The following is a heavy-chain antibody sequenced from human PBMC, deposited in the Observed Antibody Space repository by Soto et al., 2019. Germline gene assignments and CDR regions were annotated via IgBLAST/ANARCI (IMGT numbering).Heavy chain of an antibody. Sequence: QVQLVQSGAEVKKPGASVKVSCKASGYTFTSYGISWVRQAPGQGLEWMGWISVYNGNTNYAQKLQGRVTMTTDTSXSXXYMELRSLRSDDTAVYYCARARGDSSGYLPQYFDYWGQGTLVTVSS. V-gene: IGHV1-18*01. CDR3: ARARGDSSGYLPQYFDY. CDR2: ISVYNGNT. CDR1: GYTFTSYG. D-gene: IGHD3-22*01. J-gene: IGHJ4*02.